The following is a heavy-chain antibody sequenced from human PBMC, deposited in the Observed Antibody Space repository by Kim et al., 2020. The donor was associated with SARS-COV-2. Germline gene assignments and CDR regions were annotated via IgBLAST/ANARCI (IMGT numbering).Heavy chain of an antibody. J-gene: IGHJ6*03. D-gene: IGHD6-13*01. V-gene: IGHV3-30*07. Sequence: KGRFTISRENSKNPLYLKMNSMRAEDTAVYYCARAQGASSWFNYYNYMDVWGKGTTVTVSS. CDR3: ARAQGASSWFNYYNYMDV.